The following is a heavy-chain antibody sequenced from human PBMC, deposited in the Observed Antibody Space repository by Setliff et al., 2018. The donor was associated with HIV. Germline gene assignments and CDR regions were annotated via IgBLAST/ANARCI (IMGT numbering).Heavy chain of an antibody. CDR3: AARGERWLQFVV. Sequence: PGGSPRLSCAASGFTFSSYGMHWVRQAPGKGLEWVAFIRYDGSNKYYADSVKGRFTISRDNPKNTLYLQMNSLRAEDTAVYYCAARGERWLQFVVWGQGTLVTVSS. CDR1: GFTFSSYG. D-gene: IGHD5-12*01. V-gene: IGHV3-30*02. CDR2: IRYDGSNK. J-gene: IGHJ4*02.